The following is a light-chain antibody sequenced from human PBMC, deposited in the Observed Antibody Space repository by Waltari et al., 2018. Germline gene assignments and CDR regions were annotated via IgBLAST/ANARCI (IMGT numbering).Light chain of an antibody. V-gene: IGKV3-11*01. CDR1: QSVGIY. CDR3: QQRSTSIT. CDR2: DAS. J-gene: IGKJ5*01. Sequence: EIVLTQSPATLSLSPGERATLSCRASQSVGIYLAWYQHKPGQAPRLLIYDASNRATGIPPRFSGSGSGTDVTLTISSLEPEDFAIYYCQQRSTSITFAQGTRLEIK.